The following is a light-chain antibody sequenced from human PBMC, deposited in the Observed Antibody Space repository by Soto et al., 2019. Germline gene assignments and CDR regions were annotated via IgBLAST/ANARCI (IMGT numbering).Light chain of an antibody. V-gene: IGLV1-51*01. CDR2: DNN. CDR1: SSNIGNNY. Sequence: QSVLTQPPSVSAAPRQKVTIYCSGSSSNIGNNYVSWYHRVPGTAPKLLIYDNNERPSGIPDRFSGSKSGTSATLDITGLQTGDEGDYYCGTWDSRLRVVVFGGGTKLTVL. CDR3: GTWDSRLRVVV. J-gene: IGLJ2*01.